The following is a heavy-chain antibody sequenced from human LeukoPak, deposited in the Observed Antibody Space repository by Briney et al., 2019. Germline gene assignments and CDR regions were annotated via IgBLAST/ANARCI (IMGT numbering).Heavy chain of an antibody. J-gene: IGHJ6*03. CDR1: GYSISSGYY. CDR2: IYHSGKS. Sequence: SETLSLTCSVSGYSISSGYYWDWIRQPPGKGLEWIASIYHSGKSYYNPSLESRVTISVDTSKNQFSLTLYSVTAADTAVYYCARTGDPGGYYYYYYMDVWGKGTTVTVSS. CDR3: ARTGDPGGYYYYYYMDV. D-gene: IGHD2-21*02. V-gene: IGHV4-38-2*02.